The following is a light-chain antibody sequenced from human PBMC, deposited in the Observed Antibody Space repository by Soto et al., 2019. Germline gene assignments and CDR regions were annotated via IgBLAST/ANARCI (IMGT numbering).Light chain of an antibody. CDR1: QSISRW. J-gene: IGKJ5*01. CDR2: DAS. V-gene: IGKV1-5*01. CDR3: QQYNTYST. Sequence: DIQMTQSPSTLSTSVGEIVTVTCRASQSISRWLAWYQQKPGKAPKALIYDASTLRSGVPSRFSGGGSGTEFTLTISSLQPDDFATYYCQQYNTYSTCGQGTRREIK.